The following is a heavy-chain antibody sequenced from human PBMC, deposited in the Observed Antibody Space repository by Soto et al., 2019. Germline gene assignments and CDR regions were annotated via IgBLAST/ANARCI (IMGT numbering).Heavy chain of an antibody. J-gene: IGHJ6*02. CDR2: LIPILGTT. Sequence: QVQLVQFGAEVKKPGSSVKVSCKASGNTFSKYAISWVRQAPGQGLEWMGGLIPILGTTKYAQKFQGRVTITADESTRTAYMELSSVRLEDTAVYYCARDSHGYIWGSYRNGMDVWGQGTTVSVSS. V-gene: IGHV1-69*01. CDR1: GNTFSKYA. CDR3: ARDSHGYIWGSYRNGMDV. D-gene: IGHD3-16*02.